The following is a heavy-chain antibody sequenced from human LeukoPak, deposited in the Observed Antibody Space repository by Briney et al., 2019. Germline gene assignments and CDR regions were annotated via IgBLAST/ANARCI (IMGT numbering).Heavy chain of an antibody. CDR1: GFTFSSYW. J-gene: IGHJ5*02. V-gene: IGHV3-7*05. CDR2: INQNGGEK. Sequence: PGGSLRLSCAASGFTFSSYWMSWVRQAPGKGLEWVANINQNGGEKYYVDSVKGRFIISRDNAKNSLYLQMNSLRAEDTAVYYCARVLTGATNWFDPWGQGTLVTVSS. D-gene: IGHD2-8*02. CDR3: ARVLTGATNWFDP.